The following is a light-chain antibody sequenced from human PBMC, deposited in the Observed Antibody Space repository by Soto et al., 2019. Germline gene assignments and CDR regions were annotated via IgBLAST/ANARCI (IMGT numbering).Light chain of an antibody. CDR1: QSVLYRSNNKNY. J-gene: IGKJ1*01. CDR3: HHYYSSQWS. V-gene: IGKV4-1*01. CDR2: WAS. Sequence: DIVVTQSPDSLAVSLGERATVNCKTSQSVLYRSNNKNYLGWYQQKPGQPPKLLISWASTRESGVPDRFSGSGSETDFTLTISSLXXEXXXXXXCHHYYSSQWSFGQGTKVXIK.